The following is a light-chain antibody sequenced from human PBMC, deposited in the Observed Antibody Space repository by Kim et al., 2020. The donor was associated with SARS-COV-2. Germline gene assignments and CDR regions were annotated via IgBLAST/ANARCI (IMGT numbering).Light chain of an antibody. CDR1: SSDVGGYNY. Sequence: GHPITISCTGTSSDVGGYNYVSWYQQHPGKAPKLMIYDVSKRPSGVSNRFSGSKSGNTASLTISGLQAEAEADYYCSSYTSSSTLVFGGGTQLTVL. CDR2: DVS. CDR3: SSYTSSSTLV. V-gene: IGLV2-14*04. J-gene: IGLJ3*02.